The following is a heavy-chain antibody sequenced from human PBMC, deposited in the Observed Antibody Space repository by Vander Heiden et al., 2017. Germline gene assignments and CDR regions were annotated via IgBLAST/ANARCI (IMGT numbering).Heavy chain of an antibody. Sequence: QVQLQESGPGLVKPSETLSLTCTVSGGSVRSGSYYWSWIRQPPGKGLEWIGYIYYSGSTKYNPSLKSRVTISVDTSKNQFSLNLSSVTAADTAVYYCASLYWDYYYYGMDVWGQGTTVTVSS. CDR1: GGSVRSGSYY. V-gene: IGHV4-61*01. D-gene: IGHD2-8*02. CDR2: IYYSGST. J-gene: IGHJ6*02. CDR3: ASLYWDYYYYGMDV.